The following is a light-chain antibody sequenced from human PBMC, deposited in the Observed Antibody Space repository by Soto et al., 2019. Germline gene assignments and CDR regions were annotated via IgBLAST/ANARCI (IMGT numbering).Light chain of an antibody. CDR1: QSIGYY. Sequence: EIVMTQSPATLSVSPGERATLSCRASQSIGYYLAWYQEKPGQAPRLLIYGASKRATGIPDRFSGSGSGTDFTLTISGLEPEDFAVYYCQQYGSSPWEFGQGTKVDI. J-gene: IGKJ1*01. CDR2: GAS. V-gene: IGKV3-20*01. CDR3: QQYGSSPWE.